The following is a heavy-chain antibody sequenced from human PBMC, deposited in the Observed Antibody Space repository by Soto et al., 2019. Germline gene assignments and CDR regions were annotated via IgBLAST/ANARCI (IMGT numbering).Heavy chain of an antibody. CDR3: ARDREEDYSNYGFDY. D-gene: IGHD4-4*01. CDR2: IYHSGST. J-gene: IGHJ4*02. Sequence: SETLSLTCAVSGGSISSSNWWSWVRQPPGKGLEWIGEIYHSGSTNYNPSLKSRVTISVDKSKNQFSLKLNSVTAADTAVYYCARDREEDYSNYGFDYWGQGTLVTVSS. CDR1: GGSISSSNW. V-gene: IGHV4-4*02.